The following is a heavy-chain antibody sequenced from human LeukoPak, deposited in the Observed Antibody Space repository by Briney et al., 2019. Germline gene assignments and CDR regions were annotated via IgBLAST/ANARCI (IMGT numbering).Heavy chain of an antibody. CDR1: GFTFSSYA. V-gene: IGHV3-23*01. D-gene: IGHD6-13*01. CDR2: ISGSGGST. J-gene: IGHJ1*01. Sequence: GGSLRLSCAASGFTFSSYAMSWVRQAPGKGLEWVSAISGSGGSTYYADSVKGRFTISRDNSKNTLYLQMNSLRAEDTAVYYCAKAFFPAAAGTDEYFQHWGQGTLVTVSS. CDR3: AKAFFPAAAGTDEYFQH.